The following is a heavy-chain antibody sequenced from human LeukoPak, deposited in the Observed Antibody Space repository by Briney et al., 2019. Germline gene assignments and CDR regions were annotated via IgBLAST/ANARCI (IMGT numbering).Heavy chain of an antibody. D-gene: IGHD3-16*01. CDR3: AKGRGADTSYGMNV. CDR2: IPWTNAGE. CDR1: GFKFDDYA. Sequence: PGGSLRLSCAASGFKFDDYAMRWVRQAPGKGLGWVSSIPWTNAGEAYADSVKGRCTISRDNAKNCVYLELKSLRAEDTALYYCAKGRGADTSYGMNVWGQGTTVIVSS. V-gene: IGHV3-9*01. J-gene: IGHJ6*02.